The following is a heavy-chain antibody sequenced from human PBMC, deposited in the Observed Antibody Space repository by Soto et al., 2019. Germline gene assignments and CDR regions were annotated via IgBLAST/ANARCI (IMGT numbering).Heavy chain of an antibody. J-gene: IGHJ3*02. D-gene: IGHD3-3*01. CDR2: INPATGAA. CDR1: GYPVTAYY. V-gene: IGHV1-2*02. Sequence: QLHLVQSGAVVKKPGASVTVSCSASGYPVTAYYMHWVRQAPGRGLEWMGGINPATGAAKYTQTFQGRVTMTRETSTSTVFMELGGLTSEDTAVFYGARGGGVGVAGSAAFDMWGQGTLVTVSS. CDR3: ARGGGVGVAGSAAFDM.